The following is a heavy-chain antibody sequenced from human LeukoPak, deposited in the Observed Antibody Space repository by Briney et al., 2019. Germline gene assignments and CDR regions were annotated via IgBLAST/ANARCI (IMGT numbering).Heavy chain of an antibody. J-gene: IGHJ5*02. D-gene: IGHD2-21*02. V-gene: IGHV3-21*01. CDR2: ISCSSSYM. CDR1: GCTFSSYS. CDR3: ARDLVSGGDRGWFDP. Sequence: GGALRLSCAASGCTFSSYSMNGVGPAPGKGVEGVSAISCSSSYMYSPDSVTGRFTSSRDNAQTSLNLPMNSLRAEDTAVYYCARDLVSGGDRGWFDPWGQGTLVTASS.